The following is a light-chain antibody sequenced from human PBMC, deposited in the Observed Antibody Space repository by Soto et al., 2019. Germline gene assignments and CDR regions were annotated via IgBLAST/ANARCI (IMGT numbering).Light chain of an antibody. J-gene: IGKJ1*01. CDR1: QGISNY. V-gene: IGKV1-27*01. CDR3: QKYNSAPWT. Sequence: DIQMTQSPSSLSTSVGDRVTXXCRASQGISNYLAWYQQKPGKVPKLLIYAASTLQSGVPSRFSGSGSGTDFTLTISSLQPEDVATYYRQKYNSAPWTVGQGTKVDIK. CDR2: AAS.